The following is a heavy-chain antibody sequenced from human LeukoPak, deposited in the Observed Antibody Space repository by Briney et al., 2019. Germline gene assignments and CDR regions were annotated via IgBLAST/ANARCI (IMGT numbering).Heavy chain of an antibody. Sequence: ASVKVSCKASGGTFNSYAINWVRQAPGQGLEWMGRIILMFDLANYAQRFQGRVTITADKSTNTAYMELSSLRSEDTAVYYCARERYGSGTYDFDYWGQGTLVTVSS. CDR2: IILMFDLA. CDR3: ARERYGSGTYDFDY. CDR1: GGTFNSYA. V-gene: IGHV1-69*04. J-gene: IGHJ4*02. D-gene: IGHD3-10*01.